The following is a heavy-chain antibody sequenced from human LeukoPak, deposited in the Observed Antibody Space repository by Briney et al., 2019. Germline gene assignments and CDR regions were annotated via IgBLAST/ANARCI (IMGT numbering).Heavy chain of an antibody. CDR3: ATQSITLVVVISPFDY. CDR1: GLTFSNFP. CDR2: IQDDGATT. V-gene: IGHV3-30*02. Sequence: GGSLRLSCAASGLTFSNFPMHWVRQAPGKGLEWVAPIQDDGATTNYADSVRGRFTISRDNSKSTVYLQMNSLKPDDTAVYYCATQSITLVVVISPFDYWGQGTLVTVSS. J-gene: IGHJ4*02. D-gene: IGHD3-22*01.